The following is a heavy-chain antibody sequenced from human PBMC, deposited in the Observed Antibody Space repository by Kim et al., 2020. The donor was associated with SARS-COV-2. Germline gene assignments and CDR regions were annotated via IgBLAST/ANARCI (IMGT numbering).Heavy chain of an antibody. J-gene: IGHJ4*02. CDR3: ARHRRQLASEFDY. V-gene: IGHV4-39*01. CDR1: GGSISSSSYY. D-gene: IGHD5-18*01. CDR2: IYYSGST. Sequence: SETLSLTCTVSGGSISSSSYYWGWIRQPPGKGLEWIGSIYYSGSTYYNPSLKSRVTISVDTSKNQFSLKLSSVTAADTAVYYCARHRRQLASEFDYWGQGTLVTVSS.